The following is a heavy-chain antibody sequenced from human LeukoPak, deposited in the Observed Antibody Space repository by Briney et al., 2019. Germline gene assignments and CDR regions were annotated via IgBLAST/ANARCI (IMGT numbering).Heavy chain of an antibody. CDR3: ARVGTMVRGVNRWFDP. Sequence: SETLSLTCAVYGGSFSGYYWSWIRQPPGKGLEWIGEINHSGSTNYNPSLKSRVTISVDTSKNQFSLKLSSVTAADTAVYYCARVGTMVRGVNRWFDPRGQGTLVTVSS. J-gene: IGHJ5*02. V-gene: IGHV4-34*01. CDR1: GGSFSGYY. CDR2: INHSGST. D-gene: IGHD3-10*01.